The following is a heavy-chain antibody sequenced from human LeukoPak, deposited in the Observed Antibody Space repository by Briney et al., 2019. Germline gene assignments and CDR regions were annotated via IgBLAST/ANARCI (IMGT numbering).Heavy chain of an antibody. D-gene: IGHD3-10*01. CDR1: GFTFSSYA. Sequence: GGSLRLSCAASGFTFSSYAMSWVRQAPGKGLEWVSAISGSGGSTYYADSVKGRFTISRDNSKNTLYLQMNSLRAEDTAVYYCAKIVNYYGSGGYYTTLDYWGQGTLVTVSS. CDR2: ISGSGGST. CDR3: AKIVNYYGSGGYYTTLDY. J-gene: IGHJ4*02. V-gene: IGHV3-23*01.